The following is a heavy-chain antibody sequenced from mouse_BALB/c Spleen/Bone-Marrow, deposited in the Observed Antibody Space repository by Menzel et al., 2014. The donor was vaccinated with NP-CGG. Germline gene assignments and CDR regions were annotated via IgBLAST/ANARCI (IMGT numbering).Heavy chain of an antibody. CDR1: GFTFSSFG. D-gene: IGHD2-2*01. Sequence: DVQLQESGGGLVQPGGSRKLSCAASGFTFSSFGMHWVRQAPEKGLEWVAYISSGSSTIYYADTVKGRFTISRDNPKNTLFLQMTSLRSEDTAMYYCARSSYGYDRQAYFFDYWGQGTTLTVSS. J-gene: IGHJ2*01. V-gene: IGHV5-17*02. CDR2: ISSGSSTI. CDR3: ARSSYGYDRQAYFFDY.